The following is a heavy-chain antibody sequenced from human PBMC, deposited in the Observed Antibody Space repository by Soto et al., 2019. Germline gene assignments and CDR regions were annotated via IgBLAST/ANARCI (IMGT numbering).Heavy chain of an antibody. CDR1: GFTFSSYA. CDR3: VKDRGEFLQKLVHYYYYGMDV. V-gene: IGHV3-64D*06. CDR2: ISSNGGST. D-gene: IGHD6-13*01. Sequence: PGGSLRLSCSASGFTFSSYAMHWVRQAPGKGLEYVSAISSNGGSTYYADSVKGRFTISRDNSKNTLYLQMSSLRAEDTAVYYCVKDRGEFLQKLVHYYYYGMDVWGQGTTVTVSS. J-gene: IGHJ6*02.